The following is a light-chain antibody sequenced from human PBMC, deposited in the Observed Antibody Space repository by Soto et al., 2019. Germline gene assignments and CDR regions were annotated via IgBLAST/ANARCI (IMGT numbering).Light chain of an antibody. V-gene: IGLV2-14*03. J-gene: IGLJ1*01. CDR2: DVN. CDR1: SSDVGGYNF. Sequence: QSALTQPASVSGSPGQSITISCTGTSSDVGGYNFVSWYQHHPGKAPKLIIYDVNNRPSGVSNRFSGSKSGNTASLTISGLQAEDEADYYCTSYTTSSPYVFGTGTKLTVL. CDR3: TSYTTSSPYV.